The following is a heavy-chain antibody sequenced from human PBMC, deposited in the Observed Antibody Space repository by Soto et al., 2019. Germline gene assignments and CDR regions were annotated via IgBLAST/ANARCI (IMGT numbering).Heavy chain of an antibody. V-gene: IGHV2-5*02. CDR2: IYWDDSQ. CDR3: AHGSGWLSDY. D-gene: IGHD6-19*01. J-gene: IGHJ4*02. CDR1: GFSLSSTAVG. Sequence: QITLKESGPTLVKPTETLTLTCSFSGFSLSSTAVGVGWIRQPPGKALEWVALIYWDDSQVYRPSLNNRVTLTKDTSKNQVVLTITNMDPVDTGTDFCAHGSGWLSDYWGQGILVTVSS.